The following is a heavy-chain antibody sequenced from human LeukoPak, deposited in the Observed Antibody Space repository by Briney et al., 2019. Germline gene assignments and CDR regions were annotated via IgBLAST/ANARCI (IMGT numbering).Heavy chain of an antibody. CDR2: IYTSGST. CDR1: GGSISSGSYY. CDR3: ARERYCSSTSCYGRDYFDY. D-gene: IGHD2-2*01. J-gene: IGHJ4*02. V-gene: IGHV4-61*02. Sequence: PSETLSLTCTVSGGSISSGSYYWSWIRQPAGKGLVWIGRIYTSGSTNYNPSLKSRVTISVDTSKNQFSLKLSSATAADTAVYYCARERYCSSTSCYGRDYFDYWGQGTLVTVSS.